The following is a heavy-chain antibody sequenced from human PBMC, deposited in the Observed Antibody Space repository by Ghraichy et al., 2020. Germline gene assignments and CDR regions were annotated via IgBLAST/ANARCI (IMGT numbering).Heavy chain of an antibody. Sequence: TVSCKASGYTFTSSGISWVRQAPGQGLEWMGWINAYNGNTNYAQKLQGRVTMTTDTSTSTAYMELRTLRSDDTAVYYCARYKWNYPLDYWGQGTLVTVSS. CDR3: ARYKWNYPLDY. CDR2: INAYNGNT. CDR1: GYTFTSSG. D-gene: IGHD1-7*01. J-gene: IGHJ4*02. V-gene: IGHV1-18*01.